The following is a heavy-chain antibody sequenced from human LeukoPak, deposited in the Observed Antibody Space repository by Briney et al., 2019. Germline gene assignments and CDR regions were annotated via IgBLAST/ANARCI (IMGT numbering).Heavy chain of an antibody. Sequence: ASVKVSCKASGYTFTSYAMNWVRQAPGQGLEWMGWINTNTGNPTYAQGFTGRFVFSLDTSVSTAYLQISSLKAEDTAVYYCARDRKIKPTMVRGVITGHWFDPWGQGTLVTVSS. D-gene: IGHD3-10*01. J-gene: IGHJ5*02. CDR2: INTNTGNP. V-gene: IGHV7-4-1*02. CDR1: GYTFTSYA. CDR3: ARDRKIKPTMVRGVITGHWFDP.